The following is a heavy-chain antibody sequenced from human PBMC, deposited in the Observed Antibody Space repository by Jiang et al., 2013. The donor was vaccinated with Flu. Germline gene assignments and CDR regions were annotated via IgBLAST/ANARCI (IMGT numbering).Heavy chain of an antibody. CDR1: GGSISSYY. CDR2: IYYSGST. J-gene: IGHJ3*02. Sequence: SGSGLVKPSETLSLTCTVSGGSISSYYWSWIRQPPGKGLEWIGYIYYSGSTNYNPSLKSRVTISVDTSKNQFSLKLSSVTAADTAVYYCARGGYGDAFDIWGQGTMVTVSS. V-gene: IGHV4-59*01. D-gene: IGHD5-12*01. CDR3: ARGGYGDAFDI.